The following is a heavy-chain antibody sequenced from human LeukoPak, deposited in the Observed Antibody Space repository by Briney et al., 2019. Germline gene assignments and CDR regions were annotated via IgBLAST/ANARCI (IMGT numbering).Heavy chain of an antibody. D-gene: IGHD6-13*01. CDR1: GYTFTSYY. CDR3: ASERGIAAAGTSNYYYSYGMDV. CDR2: INPSGGST. Sequence: ASVKVSCKASGYTFTSYYMHWVRQAPGQGLEWMGIINPSGGSTSYAQKFQGRVTMTRDTSTSTVYMELSSLRSEDTAVYYCASERGIAAAGTSNYYYSYGMDVWGRGTTVTVSS. J-gene: IGHJ6*04. V-gene: IGHV1-46*01.